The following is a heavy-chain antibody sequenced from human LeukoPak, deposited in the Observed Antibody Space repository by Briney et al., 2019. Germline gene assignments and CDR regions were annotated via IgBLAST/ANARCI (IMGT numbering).Heavy chain of an antibody. CDR1: GGSISSGTDY. D-gene: IGHD5-18*01. Sequence: SKTLSLTCTVSGGSISSGTDYWSWIRQHPGKGLEWIGYISYSGSTYYNPSLKTRLTISVDTSKNQFSLKLSSVTAADTAVYYCASTDVDAAMAYYWGQGTLVTVSS. CDR2: ISYSGST. V-gene: IGHV4-31*03. J-gene: IGHJ4*02. CDR3: ASTDVDAAMAYY.